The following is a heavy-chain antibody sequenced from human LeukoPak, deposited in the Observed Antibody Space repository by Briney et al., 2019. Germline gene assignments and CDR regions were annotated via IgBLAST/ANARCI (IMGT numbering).Heavy chain of an antibody. CDR2: IYPGDSDT. CDR1: GYSFTTYW. CDR3: ARVPNYDFWSGYSYYFDY. V-gene: IGHV5-51*01. Sequence: TGESLKISGKGSGYSFTTYWIGWVRQVPGKGLEWMGIIYPGDSDTRYSPSFQGQVTISVDKSISTAYLQWSSLKASDTAMYYCARVPNYDFWSGYSYYFDYWGQGTLVTVSS. J-gene: IGHJ4*02. D-gene: IGHD3-3*01.